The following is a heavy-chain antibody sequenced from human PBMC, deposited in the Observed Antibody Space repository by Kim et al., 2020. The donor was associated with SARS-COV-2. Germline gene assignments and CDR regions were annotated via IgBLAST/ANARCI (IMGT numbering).Heavy chain of an antibody. CDR1: GLSFGTFTYYA. D-gene: IGHD3-3*01. CDR3: AKDLVRNSDSPDVFDI. Sequence: GGSLRLSCAASGLSFGTFTYYAMSWVRQSPGKGLEWVAVIYRGGTKTNYADSVKGRFTISRDDSKNTMHLQMNSLRAEDAALYYCAKDLVRNSDSPDVFDIWGRGTMVSVSS. J-gene: IGHJ3*02. V-gene: IGHV3-23*03. CDR2: IYRGGTKT.